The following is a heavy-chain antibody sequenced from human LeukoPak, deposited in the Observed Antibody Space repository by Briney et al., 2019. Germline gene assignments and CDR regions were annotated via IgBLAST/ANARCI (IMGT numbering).Heavy chain of an antibody. CDR3: AREVAAGSYRGFDY. CDR2: IYHTGST. D-gene: IGHD6-19*01. J-gene: IGHJ4*02. CDR1: GGSISSYY. Sequence: SETLSLTCTVSGGSISSYYWSWIRQSPGKGLEWIGEIYHTGSTNYNPSLKSRVTMSVDTPKNQFSLKVNSVTAADTATYYCAREVAAGSYRGFDYWGQGTLVTVSS. V-gene: IGHV4-59*12.